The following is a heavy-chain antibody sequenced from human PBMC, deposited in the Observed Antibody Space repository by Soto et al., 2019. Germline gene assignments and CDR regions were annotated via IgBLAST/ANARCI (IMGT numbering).Heavy chain of an antibody. Sequence: SETLSLTCTVSGGSISSSSYYWGWIRQPPGKGLEWIGSIYYSGSTYYNLSLKSRVTISVDTSKNQFSLKLSSVTAADTAVYYCAKVDTAMVNTFDYWGQGTLVTVSS. J-gene: IGHJ4*02. CDR2: IYYSGST. D-gene: IGHD5-18*01. CDR1: GGSISSSSYY. CDR3: AKVDTAMVNTFDY. V-gene: IGHV4-39*01.